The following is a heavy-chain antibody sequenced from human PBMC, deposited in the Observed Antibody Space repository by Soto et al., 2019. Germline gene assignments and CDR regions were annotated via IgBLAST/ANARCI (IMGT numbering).Heavy chain of an antibody. CDR1: GYTLTELS. V-gene: IGHV1-24*01. J-gene: IGHJ4*02. D-gene: IGHD6-13*01. CDR2: FDPEDGET. Sequence: ASVKVSCKVSGYTLTELSMHWVRQAPGKGLEWMGGFDPEDGETIYAQKFQGRVTMTEDTSTDTAYMELSSLRSEDTAVYYCETVGIAAAGTGGFDYWGQGTPVPVSS. CDR3: ETVGIAAAGTGGFDY.